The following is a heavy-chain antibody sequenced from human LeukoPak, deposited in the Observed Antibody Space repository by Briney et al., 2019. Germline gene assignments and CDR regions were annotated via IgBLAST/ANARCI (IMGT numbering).Heavy chain of an antibody. J-gene: IGHJ4*02. CDR1: GYTFTTYF. D-gene: IGHD3-16*01. Sequence: GASLKVSCKASGYTFTTYFLHWVRQAPGQGLGWMGMINPSAGSTNYAQSFQGRVTMTRDTSTSTVYMELTSLTSEDTAVYYCAREAPGGYFDYWGQRTLVTVSS. V-gene: IGHV1-46*01. CDR3: AREAPGGYFDY. CDR2: INPSAGST.